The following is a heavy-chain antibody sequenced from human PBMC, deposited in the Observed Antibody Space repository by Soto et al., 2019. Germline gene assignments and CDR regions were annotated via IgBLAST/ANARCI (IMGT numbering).Heavy chain of an antibody. D-gene: IGHD1-26*01. CDR3: TTDLLVGATPNDAFDI. V-gene: IGHV3-15*01. CDR1: GFPFTNAC. Sequence: VSMRLSCSASGFPFTNACMSWVRPDPGKGLEWVGRIKDKTDGGTTDSAAPVKGRFTISRDDSKNTLYLQMNSLKTEDTAVYYCTTDLLVGATPNDAFDIWGQGTMVTVSS. CDR2: IKDKTDGGTT. J-gene: IGHJ3*02.